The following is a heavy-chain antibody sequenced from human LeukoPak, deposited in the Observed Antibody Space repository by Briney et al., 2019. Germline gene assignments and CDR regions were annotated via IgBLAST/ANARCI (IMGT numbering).Heavy chain of an antibody. V-gene: IGHV4-59*01. CDR1: DASISGYY. CDR3: ARVLGGIYFDY. D-gene: IGHD1-26*01. CDR2: IHFSGST. Sequence: PSETLSLTCTVSDASISGYYWSWIRQPPGKGLEWIGSIHFSGSTNYNPSLRSRVTISVDTSKNQLSLKLSSVTAADTAVYYCARVLGGIYFDYWGQGTLVTVSS. J-gene: IGHJ4*02.